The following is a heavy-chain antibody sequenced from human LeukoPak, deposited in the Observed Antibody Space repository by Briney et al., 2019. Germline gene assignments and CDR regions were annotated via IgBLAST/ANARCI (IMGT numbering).Heavy chain of an antibody. V-gene: IGHV4-39*01. CDR2: IYYSGST. D-gene: IGHD3-22*01. J-gene: IGHJ4*02. CDR3: ARQIYTSGYYFYFDY. CDR1: GGPISSSSYY. Sequence: PSETLSLTCTVSGGPISSSSYYWGWIRQPPGKGLEWIGSIYYSGSTYYNPSLKSRVTISVDTSKNQFSLKLSSVTAADTAVYYCARQIYTSGYYFYFDYWGQGTLVTVSS.